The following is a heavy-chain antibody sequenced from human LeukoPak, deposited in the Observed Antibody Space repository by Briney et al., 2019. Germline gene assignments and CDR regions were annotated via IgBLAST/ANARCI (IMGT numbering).Heavy chain of an antibody. CDR2: IYTSGST. V-gene: IGHV4-4*07. D-gene: IGHD3-22*01. CDR1: GGSIGSYY. CDR3: ARVLAITMIVGKVGYYMDV. Sequence: PSETLSLTCTVSGGSIGSYYWSWIRQPAGKGLEWIGRIYTSGSTNYNPSLKSRVTMSVDTSKNQFSLKLSSVTAADTAVYYCARVLAITMIVGKVGYYMDVWGKGTTVTVSS. J-gene: IGHJ6*03.